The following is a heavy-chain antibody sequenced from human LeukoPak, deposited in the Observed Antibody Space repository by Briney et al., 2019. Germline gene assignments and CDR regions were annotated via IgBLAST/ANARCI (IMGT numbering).Heavy chain of an antibody. J-gene: IGHJ6*03. CDR2: INWNGGST. CDR3: AREAYDFWSGYYRYYYYMDV. Sequence: PGGSLRLSCAASGFTFDDYGMSWVRQAPGKGLEWVSGINWNGGSTGYADSAKGRFTISRDNAKNSLYLQMNSLRAEDTALYHCAREAYDFWSGYYRYYYYMDVWGKGTTVTVSS. D-gene: IGHD3-3*01. V-gene: IGHV3-20*01. CDR1: GFTFDDYG.